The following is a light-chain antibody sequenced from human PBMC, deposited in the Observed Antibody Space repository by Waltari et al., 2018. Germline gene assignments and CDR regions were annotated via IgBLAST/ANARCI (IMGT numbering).Light chain of an antibody. CDR1: SGSIAGKY. V-gene: IGLV6-57*02. CDR2: EDD. CDR3: QSSDTSARWV. Sequence: NFMLTQPHSVSASPGKTVTISCTVTSGSIAGKYVQWYQQRPGSAPTTVIYEDDQGPSGVPDRFSGSIDRSSNSASLTISGLKTDDEADYYCQSSDTSARWVVGGGTRLTVL. J-gene: IGLJ3*02.